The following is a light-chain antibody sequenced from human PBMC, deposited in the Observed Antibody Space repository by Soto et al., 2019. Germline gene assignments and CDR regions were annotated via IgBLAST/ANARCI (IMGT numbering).Light chain of an antibody. CDR1: QSVSSN. V-gene: IGKV3-15*01. CDR3: QQRHMWPIT. CDR2: GAS. J-gene: IGKJ5*01. Sequence: EVVMTQSPATLSVSPGERATLSCWASQSVSSNLAWYQQKPGQAPRLLIYGASTRATGIPARFSGSGSGTEFTLTISSLQSEDSAVYYCQQRHMWPITFGQGTRLEIK.